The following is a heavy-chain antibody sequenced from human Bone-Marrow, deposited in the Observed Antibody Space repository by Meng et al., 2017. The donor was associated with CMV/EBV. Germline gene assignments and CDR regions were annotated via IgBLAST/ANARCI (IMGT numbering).Heavy chain of an antibody. D-gene: IGHD5-12*01. CDR2: IIPIFGTA. CDR1: GGTFSSYA. J-gene: IGHJ4*02. V-gene: IGHV1-69*05. Sequence: SVKVSCKASGGTFSSYAISWVRQAPGQGLEWMGGIIPIFGTANYAQKFQGRVTITTDESTSTAYMELSSLRSEDTAVYYCAIWEVYAATITGGFFAYWGQGTLVTVSS. CDR3: AIWEVYAATITGGFFAY.